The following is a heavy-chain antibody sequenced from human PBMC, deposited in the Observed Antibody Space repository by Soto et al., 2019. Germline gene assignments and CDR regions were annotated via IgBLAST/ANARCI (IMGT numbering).Heavy chain of an antibody. V-gene: IGHV1-18*04. CDR3: ARDKYQRQYNNYDYYYGMDV. D-gene: IGHD2-2*02. CDR2: ISAYNGNT. J-gene: IGHJ6*02. Sequence: GASVKVSCKASGYTFTSYGISWVRQAPGQGLEWMGWISAYNGNTNYAQKLQGRVTMTTDTSTSTAYMELRSLRSDDTAVYYCARDKYQRQYNNYDYYYGMDVWGQGTTVTVSS. CDR1: GYTFTSYG.